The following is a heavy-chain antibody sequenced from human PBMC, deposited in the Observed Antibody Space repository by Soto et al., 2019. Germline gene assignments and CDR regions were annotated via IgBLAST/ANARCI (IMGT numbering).Heavy chain of an antibody. V-gene: IGHV3-33*06. Sequence: SLRLSCAASGFTFSSYGMHWVRQAPGKGLEWVAVIWYDGSNKYYADSVKGRFTISRDNSKNTLYLQMNSLRAEDTAVYYCAKGLSRFDPWGQGTLVTVSS. CDR2: IWYDGSNK. CDR1: GFTFSSYG. J-gene: IGHJ5*02. CDR3: AKGLSRFDP.